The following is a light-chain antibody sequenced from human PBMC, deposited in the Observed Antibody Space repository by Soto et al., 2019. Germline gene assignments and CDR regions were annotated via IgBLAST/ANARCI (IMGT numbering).Light chain of an antibody. CDR2: VAS. CDR1: QSISLY. V-gene: IGKV1-39*01. CDR3: QQSYSTPYT. J-gene: IGKJ2*01. Sequence: DIQMTQSPSSLSASVGDRVTITCRASQSISLYLNWYQQIPGKAPNLLIYVASSLQSGVPSRFSGSGSGTDFTLTISSLQPEDFATYYCQQSYSTPYTFGQGTKLEIK.